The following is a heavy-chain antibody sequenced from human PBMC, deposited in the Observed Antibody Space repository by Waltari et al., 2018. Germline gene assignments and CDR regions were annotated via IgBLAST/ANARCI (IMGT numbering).Heavy chain of an antibody. CDR1: GGSSSSSSYY. D-gene: IGHD6-13*01. J-gene: IGHJ4*02. CDR3: ASQYSSSWYPLAYYFDY. V-gene: IGHV4-39*07. CDR2: IYYSGST. Sequence: QLQLQESGPGLVKPSETLSLTCTVSGGSSSSSSYYRGRIRQPPGKGLEWIGSIYYSGSTYYNPSLKSRVTISVDTSKNQFSLKLSSVTAADTAVYYCASQYSSSWYPLAYYFDYWGQGTLVTVSS.